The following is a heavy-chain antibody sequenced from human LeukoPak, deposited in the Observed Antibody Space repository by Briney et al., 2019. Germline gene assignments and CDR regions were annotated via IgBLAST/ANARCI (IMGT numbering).Heavy chain of an antibody. D-gene: IGHD6-19*01. V-gene: IGHV3-49*04. CDR3: TRVYSSGWYRIIDY. J-gene: IGHJ4*02. Sequence: GRSLRLSCTASGFTFGDHAMSWVRQAPGKGLEWVGFIRSKAYGGTTEYAASVKGRFTISRDDSKSIAYLQMNGLKTEDTAVYYCTRVYSSGWYRIIDYWGQGTLVTVSS. CDR1: GFTFGDHA. CDR2: IRSKAYGGTT.